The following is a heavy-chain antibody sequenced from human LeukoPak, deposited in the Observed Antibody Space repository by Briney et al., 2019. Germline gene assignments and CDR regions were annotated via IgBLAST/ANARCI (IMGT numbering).Heavy chain of an antibody. CDR2: ISAYNGNT. V-gene: IGHV1-18*01. Sequence: ASVKVSCKASGYTFTSYGISWVRQAPGQGLEWMGWISAYNGNTNYAQKLQGRVTMTTDTSTSTAYMELSSLRSEDTAVYYCARDRGSLQYSSSWYYYYYYMDVWGKGTTVTVSS. CDR1: GYTFTSYG. D-gene: IGHD6-13*01. CDR3: ARDRGSLQYSSSWYYYYYYMDV. J-gene: IGHJ6*03.